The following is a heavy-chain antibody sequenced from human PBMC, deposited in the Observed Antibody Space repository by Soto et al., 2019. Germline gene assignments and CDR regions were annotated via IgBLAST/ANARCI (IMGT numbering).Heavy chain of an antibody. CDR3: ARNMDYYYGRGSGNGHGV. CDR1: GDTFSAYH. Sequence: QVQLVQSGAEVKEPGDSMRVSCEASGDTFSAYHIHWVRQAPGQGLEWMGWINPKFGDTTYAQDFQGRVSMTRDMSISTVYMELSRLTSDDTAIYYCARNMDYYYGRGSGNGHGVWGQGTTVTVFS. D-gene: IGHD3-10*02. CDR2: INPKFGDT. V-gene: IGHV1-2*02. J-gene: IGHJ6*02.